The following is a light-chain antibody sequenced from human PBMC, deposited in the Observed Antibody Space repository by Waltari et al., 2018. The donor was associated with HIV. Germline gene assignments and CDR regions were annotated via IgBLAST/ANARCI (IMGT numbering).Light chain of an antibody. CDR1: NPNIGNHS. V-gene: IGLV1-47*01. Sequence: QSVLTQPPSASRSPGQRVLISCSGTNPNIGNHSVPSCPQVPGGAPKLVIYRNEQRPSGVPERFSAAKSGSSASLAITGLQLDDEAEYFCASWDDKLSHWVFGGGTRLAV. CDR3: ASWDDKLSHWV. CDR2: RNE. J-gene: IGLJ3*02.